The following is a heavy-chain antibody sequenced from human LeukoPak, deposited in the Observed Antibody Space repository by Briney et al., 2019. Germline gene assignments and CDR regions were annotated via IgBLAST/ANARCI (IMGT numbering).Heavy chain of an antibody. D-gene: IGHD6-19*01. CDR1: GFTFSSYD. V-gene: IGHV3-13*01. Sequence: GGSLRLSCAASGFTFSSYDMHWVRQATGKALEWVSAVVTAGDTYYPGSVKGRFTISRENAKNSLYLQMNSLRAGDTAVYYCARRALAVAGTHFDYWGQGTLVTVSS. J-gene: IGHJ4*02. CDR3: ARRALAVAGTHFDY. CDR2: VVTAGDT.